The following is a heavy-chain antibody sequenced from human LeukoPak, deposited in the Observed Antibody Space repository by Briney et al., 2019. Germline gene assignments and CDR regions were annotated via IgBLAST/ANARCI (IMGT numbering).Heavy chain of an antibody. CDR3: ARDFAGDRDY. J-gene: IGHJ4*02. V-gene: IGHV3-48*01. CDR1: VLILRWYS. D-gene: IGHD4-17*01. Sequence: GGCLRVSCVGSVLILRWYSMNWVRPAPWRGLEWVSYISSSSSTIYYADSVKGRFNISRDNAKNSLYLQMNSLRAEDTAVYYCARDFAGDRDYWGQGTLVTVSS. CDR2: ISSSSSTI.